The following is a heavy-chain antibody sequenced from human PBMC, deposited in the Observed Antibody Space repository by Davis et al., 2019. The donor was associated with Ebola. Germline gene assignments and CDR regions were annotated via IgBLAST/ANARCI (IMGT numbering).Heavy chain of an antibody. D-gene: IGHD1-26*01. V-gene: IGHV3-23*01. CDR3: AKAPSGSYPWWYFDL. CDR2: ISGSGGST. CDR1: GFTFSSSA. Sequence: GESLKISCAASGFTFSSSAMSWVRQAPGKGLEWVSAISGSGGSTYYADSVKGRFTISRDNSKNTLYLQMNSLRAEDTAVYYCAKAPSGSYPWWYFDLWGRGTLVTVSS. J-gene: IGHJ2*01.